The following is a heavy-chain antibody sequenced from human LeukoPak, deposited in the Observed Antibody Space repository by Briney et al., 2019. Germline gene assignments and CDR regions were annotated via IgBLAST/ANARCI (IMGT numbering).Heavy chain of an antibody. CDR1: GYTFTAYY. D-gene: IGHD3-10*01. CDR2: INPNSGGT. J-gene: IGHJ4*02. CDR3: ARDSRGAYNFDF. Sequence: ASVKVSCKASGYTFTAYYMHWLRQAPGQGLEWMGWINPNSGGTKYAQEFQGRVTMTRDTSISTAYMELSSLSSDDTAVYYCARDSRGAYNFDFWGQGTLVTVSS. V-gene: IGHV1-2*02.